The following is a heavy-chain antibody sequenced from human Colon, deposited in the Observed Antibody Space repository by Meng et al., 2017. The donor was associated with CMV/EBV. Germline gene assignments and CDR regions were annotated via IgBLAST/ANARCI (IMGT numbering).Heavy chain of an antibody. CDR3: ARGGELLLRPFDY. D-gene: IGHD1-26*01. CDR1: GGSISSSSYY. J-gene: IGHJ4*02. CDR2: IYYSGST. V-gene: IGHV4-39*01. Sequence: GPLRLSCTVSGGSISSSSYYWGWIRQPPGKGLEWIGSIYYSGSTYYNPSLKSRVTISVDTSKNQFSLKLSSVTAADTAVYYCARGGELLLRPFDYWGQGTLVTVSS.